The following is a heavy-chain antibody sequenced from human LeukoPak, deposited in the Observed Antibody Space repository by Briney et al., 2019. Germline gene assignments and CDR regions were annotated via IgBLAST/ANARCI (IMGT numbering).Heavy chain of an antibody. CDR3: AKGPGIVGAGGAFDI. J-gene: IGHJ3*02. Sequence: GASVKVSCKASGYTFTTYAMNWVRQAPGQGLEWMGWINTNTGNPTYARGFTGRFVFSLDTSVSTAYLQISSLKAEDTAVYYCAKGPGIVGAGGAFDIWGQGTMVTVSS. D-gene: IGHD1-26*01. V-gene: IGHV7-4-1*02. CDR2: INTNTGNP. CDR1: GYTFTTYA.